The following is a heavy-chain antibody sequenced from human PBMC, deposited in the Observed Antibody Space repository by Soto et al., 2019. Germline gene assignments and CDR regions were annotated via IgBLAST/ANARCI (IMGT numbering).Heavy chain of an antibody. D-gene: IGHD1-7*01. J-gene: IGHJ5*02. CDR3: AIPNNWNYGS. CDR1: GFSFSSFA. V-gene: IGHV3-23*01. Sequence: PGGSLRLSCAASGFSFSSFAMNWVRQAPGKGLEWVSIISGSADSTFYADSVKGRFTISRDNSKNTLYLQMNSLRAEDTAVYYCAIPNNWNYGSWGQGTLVTVSS. CDR2: ISGSADST.